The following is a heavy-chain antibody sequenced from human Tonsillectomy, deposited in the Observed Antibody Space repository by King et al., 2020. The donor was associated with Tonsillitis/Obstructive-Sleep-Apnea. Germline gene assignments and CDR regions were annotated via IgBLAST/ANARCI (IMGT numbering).Heavy chain of an antibody. J-gene: IGHJ6*02. CDR3: ARDSQGYGDDLFRHYYYDLDV. V-gene: IGHV1-18*01. D-gene: IGHD4-17*01. CDR2: VSAYNGNT. Sequence: QLVQSGAEVKKPGASVKVSCKASAYTFSSHGISWVRQAPGQGLEWMGWVSAYNGNTNYAQKFQGRVTMTTDTSTSTAYVELRSLRSDDTAVYYCARDSQGYGDDLFRHYYYDLDVWGPGTTVTVSS. CDR1: AYTFSSHG.